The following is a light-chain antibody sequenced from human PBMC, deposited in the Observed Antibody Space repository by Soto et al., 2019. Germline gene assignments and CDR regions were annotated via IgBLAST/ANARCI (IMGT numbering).Light chain of an antibody. CDR2: DAS. CDR3: QQRSNWL. Sequence: EMVMTQSPATLSVSPGEGATLSCRASQSVRTGLAWYQHKPGQAPRLLIYDASNRATGIPARFSGSGSGTDFTLTISSLEPEDSAVYYCQQRSNWLFGPGTKVDIK. CDR1: QSVRTG. J-gene: IGKJ3*01. V-gene: IGKV3-11*01.